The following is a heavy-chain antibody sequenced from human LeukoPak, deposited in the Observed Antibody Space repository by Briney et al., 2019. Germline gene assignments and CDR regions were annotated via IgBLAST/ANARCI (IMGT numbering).Heavy chain of an antibody. J-gene: IGHJ6*02. CDR1: GDSVSSNSAA. V-gene: IGHV6-1*01. CDR2: TYYRSKWYN. CDR3: ARSSYGSGSYHYYYYGMDV. D-gene: IGHD3-10*01. Sequence: SQTLSLTCAISGDSVSSNSAAWNWIRQSPSRGLEWLGRTYYRSKWYNDYAVSVKSRITINPDTSKSQFSLQLNSVTPEDTAVYYCARSSYGSGSYHYYYYGMDVWGQGTTVTVSS.